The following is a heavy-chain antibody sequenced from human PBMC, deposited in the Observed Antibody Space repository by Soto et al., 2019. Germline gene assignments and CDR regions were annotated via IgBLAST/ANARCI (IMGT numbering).Heavy chain of an antibody. CDR1: GFTFTRYS. J-gene: IGHJ4*02. CDR3: ARESEDLTSNFDY. CDR2: ISSTTNYI. V-gene: IGHV3-21*06. Sequence: GGSLRLSCSASGFTFTRYSMNWVRQAPGKGLEWVSSISSTTNYIYYGDSMKGRFTISRDNAKNSLYPEMNSLRAEDTAVYYCARESEDLTSNFDYWGQGTLVTVSP.